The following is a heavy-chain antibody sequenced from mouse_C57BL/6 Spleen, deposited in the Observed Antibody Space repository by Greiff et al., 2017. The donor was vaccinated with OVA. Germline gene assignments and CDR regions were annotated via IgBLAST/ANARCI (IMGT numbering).Heavy chain of an antibody. Sequence: VQLQQSGAELVRPGASVKLSCTASGFNIKDYYMHWVKQRPEQGLEWIGMIDPEDGDTEYAPKFQGKATMTADTSSNTAYLQRSSLTSEDTAVYYCTTGGSSPAWFAYWGQGTLVTVSA. CDR2: IDPEDGDT. D-gene: IGHD1-1*01. V-gene: IGHV14-1*01. CDR1: GFNIKDYY. CDR3: TTGGSSPAWFAY. J-gene: IGHJ3*01.